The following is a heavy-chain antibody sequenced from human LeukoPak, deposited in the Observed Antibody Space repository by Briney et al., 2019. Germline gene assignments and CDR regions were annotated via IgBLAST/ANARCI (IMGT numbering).Heavy chain of an antibody. CDR1: GFTFSSYW. Sequence: GGSLRLSCAASGFTFSSYWMNWARQVPGKGLEWVASINHNGNVNYYVDSVRGRFTISRDNAKNSLYLQMSNLRAEDTAVYFCARGGGLDVWGQGATVTVSS. D-gene: IGHD3-16*01. V-gene: IGHV3-7*03. J-gene: IGHJ6*02. CDR3: ARGGGLDV. CDR2: INHNGNVN.